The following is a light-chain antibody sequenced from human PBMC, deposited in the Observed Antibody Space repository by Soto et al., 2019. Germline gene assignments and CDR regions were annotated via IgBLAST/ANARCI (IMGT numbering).Light chain of an antibody. CDR1: TGAVTS. V-gene: IGKV3-15*01. CDR2: DTS. Sequence: SLTVSPGGTVTLTCDSSTGAVTSGHYPYWYQQKPGQAPRLLFSDTSTRATTVPARFNGSGSGTEFSLAISNLQSEDFAVYYCHQYNNWPLTFGGGTKVDIK. CDR3: HQYNNWPLT. J-gene: IGKJ4*01.